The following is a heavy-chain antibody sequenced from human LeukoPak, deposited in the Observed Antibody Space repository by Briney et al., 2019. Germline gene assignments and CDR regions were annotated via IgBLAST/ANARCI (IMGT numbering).Heavy chain of an antibody. Sequence: SETLSLTCTVSGGSVSSGSYYWSWLRQPPGKGLEWIRYIYYSGSTNYNPSLKSRVTISVDTSKNQFSLKLSSVTAADTAVYYCARGSGSYYRLFDYWGQGTLVTVSS. V-gene: IGHV4-61*01. CDR2: IYYSGST. J-gene: IGHJ4*02. CDR1: GGSVSSGSYY. CDR3: ARGSGSYYRLFDY. D-gene: IGHD1-26*01.